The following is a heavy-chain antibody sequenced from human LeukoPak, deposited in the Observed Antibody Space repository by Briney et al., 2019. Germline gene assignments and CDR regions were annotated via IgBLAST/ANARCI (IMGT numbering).Heavy chain of an antibody. CDR1: GGSISSYY. CDR3: ARAGLGSSAGY. CDR2: IHHNGNN. J-gene: IGHJ4*02. Sequence: SETLSLTCTVSGGSISSYYWNWIRQPPGKGLEWIGYIHHNGNNNYNPSLKSRVTISVDTSKNQFSLKLSSVTAADTAVYYCARAGLGSSAGYWGQGTLVTVSS. D-gene: IGHD6-6*01. V-gene: IGHV4-59*12.